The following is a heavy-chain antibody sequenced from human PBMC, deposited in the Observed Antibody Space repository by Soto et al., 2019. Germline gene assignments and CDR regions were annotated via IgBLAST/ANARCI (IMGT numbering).Heavy chain of an antibody. V-gene: IGHV4-4*02. CDR2: IYDSGTT. CDR1: GDSTSNNNC. D-gene: IGHD3-3*01. Sequence: PSETLSLTCAVSGDSTSNNNCWNWVRQPPGKGLEWIGEIYDSGTTNDNPSLKSRVTMSVDKSKNQFSLRLSSLTAADTAVYYCARRRITTFGVVITGYGMDVWGQGTTVTVSS. CDR3: ARRRITTFGVVITGYGMDV. J-gene: IGHJ6*02.